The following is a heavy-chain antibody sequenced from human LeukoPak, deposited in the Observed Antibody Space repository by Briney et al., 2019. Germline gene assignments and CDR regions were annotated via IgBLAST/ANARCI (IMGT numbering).Heavy chain of an antibody. J-gene: IGHJ5*02. CDR2: ISGSGKI. V-gene: IGHV3-11*01. Sequence: GGSLRLSCAASGFTFSDYYMSWIRQAPGKGLEWISYISGSGKIHYADSVKGRFTISRDNAKNSVYLQMNNLRAEDTAVYYCARGQMENDWFDPWGQGTLVTVSS. D-gene: IGHD5-24*01. CDR1: GFTFSDYY. CDR3: ARGQMENDWFDP.